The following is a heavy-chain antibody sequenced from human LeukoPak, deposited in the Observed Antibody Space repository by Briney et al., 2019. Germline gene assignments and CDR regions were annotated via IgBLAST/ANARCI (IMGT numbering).Heavy chain of an antibody. D-gene: IGHD3-3*01. J-gene: IGHJ4*02. CDR3: ANMRITIFGVVIPKSDY. CDR2: ISGSGGST. CDR1: GFTFSSYA. V-gene: IGHV3-23*01. Sequence: GGSLRLSCAASGFTFSSYAMSWVRQAPGKGLEWVSAISGSGGSTYYADSVKGRFTIFRDNSKNTLYLQMNSLRAEDTAVYYCANMRITIFGVVIPKSDYWGQGTLVTVSS.